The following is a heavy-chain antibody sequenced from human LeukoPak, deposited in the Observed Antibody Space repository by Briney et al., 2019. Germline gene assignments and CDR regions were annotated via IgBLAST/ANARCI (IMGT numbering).Heavy chain of an antibody. V-gene: IGHV4-59*01. CDR3: ARYNYDFWSGYSKWFDP. J-gene: IGHJ5*02. Sequence: SETLSLTCSVSGGSISSYYWSWIRQPPGKGLEWIGYIYYSGRTNYNPSLKSRVTISVDTSKNQFSLKLSSVTAADTAVYYCARYNYDFWSGYSKWFDPWGQGTMVTVSS. CDR2: IYYSGRT. D-gene: IGHD3-3*01. CDR1: GGSISSYY.